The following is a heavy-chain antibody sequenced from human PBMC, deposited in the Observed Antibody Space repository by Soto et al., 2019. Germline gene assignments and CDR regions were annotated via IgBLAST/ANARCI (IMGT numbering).Heavy chain of an antibody. V-gene: IGHV1-69*12. Sequence: QVQLVQSGAEVKKPGSSVKVSCKAAGGTFSSYAISWVRQAPGQGLEWIGGIIPIFGTANYAQKFQGRVTITADASTSTAYLELSSLRSEDTAVYYCAREGGYIGFDRRQYYFDYWGQGTLVTVSS. D-gene: IGHD5-12*01. CDR2: IIPIFGTA. CDR3: AREGGYIGFDRRQYYFDY. CDR1: GGTFSSYA. J-gene: IGHJ4*02.